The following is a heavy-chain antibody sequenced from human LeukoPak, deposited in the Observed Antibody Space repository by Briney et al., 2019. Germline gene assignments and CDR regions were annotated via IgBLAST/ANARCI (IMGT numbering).Heavy chain of an antibody. Sequence: GGSLRLSCAVSGFTFSSCGMNWVRQAPGKGLEWVSYISSSSSTIYYADSVKGRFTISRDNAKNSLYLQMNSLRDEDTAVYYCARLAYGDYEWFDPWGQGTLVTVSS. V-gene: IGHV3-48*02. CDR1: GFTFSSCG. CDR2: ISSSSSTI. J-gene: IGHJ5*02. CDR3: ARLAYGDYEWFDP. D-gene: IGHD4-17*01.